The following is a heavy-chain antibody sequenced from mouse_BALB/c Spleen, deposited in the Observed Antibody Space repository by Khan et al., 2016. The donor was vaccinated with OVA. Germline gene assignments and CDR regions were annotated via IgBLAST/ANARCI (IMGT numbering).Heavy chain of an antibody. CDR2: IYPGSGNT. J-gene: IGHJ2*01. V-gene: IGHV1-84*02. CDR1: GYTFTDYY. CDR3: TGGFDY. Sequence: QVQLKQSGPELVKPGASVKISCKASGYTFTDYYINWVKQKPGQGPEWIGWIYPGSGNTKYNEKFKGKATLTVDTSSRTAFMKLSSLPYEDTAVYFVTGGFDYWGQGTTLTVSS. D-gene: IGHD2-12*01.